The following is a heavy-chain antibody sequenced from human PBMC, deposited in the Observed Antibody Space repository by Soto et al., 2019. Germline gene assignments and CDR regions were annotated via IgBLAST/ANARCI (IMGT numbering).Heavy chain of an antibody. CDR3: ITTYSGPPAHPYFDL. CDR1: GFTINNAW. Sequence: PGGSLRLSCAASGFTINNAWMSWVRQAPGKGLEWVGRIKSKGSGGTADYAAPVKGRFTISRDDSKNMLYLQMNSLKTEDTAVYYCITTYSGPPAHPYFDLWGQGTPVTSPQ. V-gene: IGHV3-15*01. CDR2: IKSKGSGGTA. D-gene: IGHD1-26*01. J-gene: IGHJ4*02.